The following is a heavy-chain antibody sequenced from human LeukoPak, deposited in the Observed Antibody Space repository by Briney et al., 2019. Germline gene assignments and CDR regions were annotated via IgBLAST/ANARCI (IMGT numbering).Heavy chain of an antibody. J-gene: IGHJ6*03. CDR2: IYHTGST. CDR3: ARGSYYYYYMDV. Sequence: SETLSLTCTISGGSVSDYYWSWIRQSPGKGLEWIGYIYHTGSTSYSPSLKSRVTISADTSQNQFSLKLSSVTAADTAVYYCARGSYYYYYMDVWGKGTTVTVSS. V-gene: IGHV4-59*02. CDR1: GGSVSDYY.